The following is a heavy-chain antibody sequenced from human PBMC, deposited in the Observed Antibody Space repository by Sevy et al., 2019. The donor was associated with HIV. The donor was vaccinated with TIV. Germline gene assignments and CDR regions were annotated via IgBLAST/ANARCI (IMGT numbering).Heavy chain of an antibody. Sequence: GESLKISCKGSGYSFTTYWIAWVRQMPGKGLEWMGIIYPDDSDTRYSPSFQGQVTISADKSISTAYLQWNSLKASDTDMYYCARRSAISAHDAFDIWGQGTMVTVSS. V-gene: IGHV5-51*01. CDR1: GYSFTTYW. CDR3: ARRSAISAHDAFDI. CDR2: IYPDDSDT. J-gene: IGHJ3*02.